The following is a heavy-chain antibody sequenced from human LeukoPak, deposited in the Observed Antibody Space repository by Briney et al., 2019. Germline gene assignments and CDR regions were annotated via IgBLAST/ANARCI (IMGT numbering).Heavy chain of an antibody. CDR3: ARSPTMVRGVIAWYYFDY. CDR1: GGTFSSYA. D-gene: IGHD3-10*01. J-gene: IGHJ4*02. Sequence: GASVKVSCKASGGTFSSYAISWVRQAPGHGREGMGRIIPILCIANYAQKFQGRVTITADKSTSTTYMELSSLRSEDTAVYYCARSPTMVRGVIAWYYFDYWGQGTLVTVSS. V-gene: IGHV1-69*04. CDR2: IIPILCIA.